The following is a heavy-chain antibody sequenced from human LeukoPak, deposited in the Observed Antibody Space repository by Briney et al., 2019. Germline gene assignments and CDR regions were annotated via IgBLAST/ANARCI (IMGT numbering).Heavy chain of an antibody. CDR2: INAYNGNT. Sequence: GASVNVSCKPSRYTFTTYAIIPVPQAPRQGLKCMGWINAYNGNTNYAPRLPGRVTITTDTSTSTPYMELRSVRSDDTAVYYCARDERIVVVTKGMDVWGEGTTVSVSS. CDR3: ARDERIVVVTKGMDV. CDR1: RYTFTTYA. D-gene: IGHD3-22*01. V-gene: IGHV1-18*01. J-gene: IGHJ6*04.